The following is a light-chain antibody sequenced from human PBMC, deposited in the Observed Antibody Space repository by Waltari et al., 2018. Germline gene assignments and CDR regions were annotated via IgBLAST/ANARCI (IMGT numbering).Light chain of an antibody. J-gene: IGKJ4*01. CDR1: QSISHW. V-gene: IGKV1-5*03. CDR3: QRYDDYPPT. Sequence: DIQMTQSPSTLSASVGDRVTITCRASQSISHWLAWYQQQPGKAPKLLISKASSLEKEVPSRFSGSGSGTEFTLTITNLQPDDFATFYCQRYDDYPPTFGGGTKVEIK. CDR2: KAS.